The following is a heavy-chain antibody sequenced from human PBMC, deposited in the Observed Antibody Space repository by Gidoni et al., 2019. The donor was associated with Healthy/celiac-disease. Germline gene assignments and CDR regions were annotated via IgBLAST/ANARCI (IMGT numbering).Heavy chain of an antibody. V-gene: IGHV3-23*01. CDR2: ISGSGGST. J-gene: IGHJ6*02. CDR3: AKDTLQRFLEWLFKGSGADV. Sequence: EVQLLESGGGLVQPGGSLRLSCAASGFTFSSYAMSWVRQAPGKGLEWVSAISGSGGSTYYADSVKGRFTISRDNSKNTLYLQMNSLRAEDTAVYYCAKDTLQRFLEWLFKGSGADVWGQGTTVTVSS. D-gene: IGHD3-3*01. CDR1: GFTFSSYA.